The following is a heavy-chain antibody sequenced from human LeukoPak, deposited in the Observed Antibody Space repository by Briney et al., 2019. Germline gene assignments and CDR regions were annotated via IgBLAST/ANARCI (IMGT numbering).Heavy chain of an antibody. J-gene: IGHJ4*02. Sequence: ASVKVSFKTSGYTFTDYYVHWVRQAPGQGLEWLAWINPDSGATNFAQRFQGWVTMTRDTSVNTVHMELNRLRSDDTAVYHCARDLCHGGSCFHFDSWGQGTLVTVSS. CDR3: ARDLCHGGSCFHFDS. D-gene: IGHD2-15*01. CDR2: INPDSGAT. V-gene: IGHV1-2*04. CDR1: GYTFTDYY.